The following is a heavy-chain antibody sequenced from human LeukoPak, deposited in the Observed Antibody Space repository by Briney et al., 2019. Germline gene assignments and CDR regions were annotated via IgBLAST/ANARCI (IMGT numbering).Heavy chain of an antibody. V-gene: IGHV1-18*01. D-gene: IGHD6-6*01. CDR1: GYTFTNYH. Sequence: GASVKVPCKASGYTFTNYHISWVRQAPGQGLEWMGWISTYNGNTNYAPKFQGRVTMTTDTSTSTAYMELRSQRSDDTAVYYCARAWGEDIAARPYYFDYWGQGALVTVSS. CDR3: ARAWGEDIAARPYYFDY. J-gene: IGHJ4*02. CDR2: ISTYNGNT.